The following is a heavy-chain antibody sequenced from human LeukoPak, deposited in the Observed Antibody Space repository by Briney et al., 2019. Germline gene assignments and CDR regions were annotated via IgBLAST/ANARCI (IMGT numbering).Heavy chain of an antibody. D-gene: IGHD5-18*01. CDR2: IYYSGST. CDR1: GGSISSSSYY. J-gene: IGHJ4*02. CDR3: ARHGGYSYAADY. V-gene: IGHV4-39*01. Sequence: SETLSLTCTVSGGSISSSSYYWGWIRQPPGKGLEWIGSIYYSGSTYYNPSLKSRVTISVDTSKNQFSLKLSSVTAADTAVYYCARHGGYSYAADYWGQGTLVTVSP.